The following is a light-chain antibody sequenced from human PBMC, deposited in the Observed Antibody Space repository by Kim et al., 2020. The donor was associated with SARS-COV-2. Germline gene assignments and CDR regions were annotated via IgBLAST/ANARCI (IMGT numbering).Light chain of an antibody. Sequence: IVLTQSPGTLSLSPGERATLSCRASQSIANNDLAWYQQKSGQAPRLLIRGASSRATGIPDRFSGSGSGTDFTLTISRLEPEDFAVYHCQQYGSSPITFGQGTRLEIK. CDR2: GAS. CDR1: QSIANND. CDR3: QQYGSSPIT. J-gene: IGKJ5*01. V-gene: IGKV3-20*01.